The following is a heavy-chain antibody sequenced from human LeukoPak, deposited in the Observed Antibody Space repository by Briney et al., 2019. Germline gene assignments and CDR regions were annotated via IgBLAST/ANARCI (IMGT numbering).Heavy chain of an antibody. CDR1: GFTFDDYA. CDR2: ISWNSGSI. Sequence: GGSLRLSCAASGFTFDDYAMHWVRQAPGKGLEWVSGISWNSGSIGYADSVKGRFTISGDNAKNSLYLQMNSLRAEDTALYYCAKARYYDSCGFTLDYWGQGTLVTVSS. CDR3: AKARYYDSCGFTLDY. J-gene: IGHJ4*02. V-gene: IGHV3-9*01. D-gene: IGHD3-22*01.